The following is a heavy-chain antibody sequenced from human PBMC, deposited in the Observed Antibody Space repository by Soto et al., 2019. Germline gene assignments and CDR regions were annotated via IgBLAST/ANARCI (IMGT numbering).Heavy chain of an antibody. CDR2: IDPSDSYT. Sequence: PGESLKISCKGSGYSFTSYWISWVRQMPGKGLEWMGRIDPSDSYTNYSPSFQGHVTISADKSISTAYLQWSSLKASDTATYYCARRREWEMGSGKTGGMDVWGQGTTVTVS. V-gene: IGHV5-10-1*01. CDR3: ARRREWEMGSGKTGGMDV. J-gene: IGHJ6*02. D-gene: IGHD1-26*01. CDR1: GYSFTSYW.